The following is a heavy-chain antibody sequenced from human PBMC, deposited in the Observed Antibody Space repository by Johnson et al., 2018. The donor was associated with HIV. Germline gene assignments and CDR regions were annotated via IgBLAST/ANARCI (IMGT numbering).Heavy chain of an antibody. CDR1: GFTFSNYA. J-gene: IGHJ3*02. CDR3: VRDRGYYDRVDVFDI. V-gene: IGHV3-30-3*01. D-gene: IGHD3-10*02. CDR2: ISSDGNNK. Sequence: VQLVESGGGVVQPGRSLRLSCAASGFTFSNYAIHWVRQAPGKGLEWVAVISSDGNNKHYADSVKGRFSISRDNSKNTLYLQMNSLRVEDTAVYYCVRDRGYYDRVDVFDIWGQGTMVTVSS.